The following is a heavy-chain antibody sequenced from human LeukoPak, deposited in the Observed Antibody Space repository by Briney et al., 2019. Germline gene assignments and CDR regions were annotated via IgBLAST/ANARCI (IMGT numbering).Heavy chain of an antibody. CDR2: IRSKANSYAT. Sequence: RGALRLSRAPPGFTFSGSAMPWVRQASRKGLGWGGRIRSKANSYATAYAASVKGRFTISRDNSKNTAYLQMNSLKTEDTAVYYCMEGPGAYSSSSSGGQGTLVTVSS. V-gene: IGHV3-73*01. CDR1: GFTFSGSA. J-gene: IGHJ4*02. CDR3: MEGPGAYSSSSS. D-gene: IGHD6-6*01.